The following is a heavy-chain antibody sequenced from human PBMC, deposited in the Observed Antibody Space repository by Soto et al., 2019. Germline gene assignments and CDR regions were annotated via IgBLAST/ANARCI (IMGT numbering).Heavy chain of an antibody. Sequence: QVQLVQSGAEVKKPGSSVKVSCKASGGTFSSYAISWVRQAPGQGLEWMGGIITIFGKANYARKFQGRLTITAEKSPNTAHRKQSSLRSEDPAAYYCARHVPAAGRYYVMDVWGQGTTVTVS. CDR2: IITIFGKA. J-gene: IGHJ6*02. V-gene: IGHV1-69*14. CDR1: GGTFSSYA. D-gene: IGHD2-2*01. CDR3: ARHVPAAGRYYVMDV.